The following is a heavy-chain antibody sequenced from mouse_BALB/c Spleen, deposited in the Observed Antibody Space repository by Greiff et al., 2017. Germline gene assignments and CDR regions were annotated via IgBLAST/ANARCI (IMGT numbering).Heavy chain of an antibody. V-gene: IGHV1S81*02. CDR2: INPSNGRT. CDR1: GYTFTSYW. CDR3: ARRVDYGSRYYAMDY. D-gene: IGHD1-1*01. J-gene: IGHJ4*01. Sequence: VQLQQPGAELVKPGASVKLSCKASGYTFTSYWMHWVKQRPGQGLEWIGVINPSNGRTNYNEKFKGKATLTVAKSSSTAYMQLSSLTSEDSAVYYGARRVDYGSRYYAMDYWGQGTSVTVSS.